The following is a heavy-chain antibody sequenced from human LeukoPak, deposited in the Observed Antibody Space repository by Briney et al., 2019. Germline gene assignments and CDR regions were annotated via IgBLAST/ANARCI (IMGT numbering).Heavy chain of an antibody. Sequence: SETLSLTCTVSGYSISSGYYWGWIRQPPGKGLEWIATIYHSGSTYYNPSLQSRGAISVDTSKNQFSLRLRSVTAADTAVYYCARDYIMFDYYYMDVWGRGTTVTVSS. CDR3: ARDYIMFDYYYMDV. CDR2: IYHSGST. V-gene: IGHV4-38-2*02. CDR1: GYSISSGYY. D-gene: IGHD2-8*01. J-gene: IGHJ6*03.